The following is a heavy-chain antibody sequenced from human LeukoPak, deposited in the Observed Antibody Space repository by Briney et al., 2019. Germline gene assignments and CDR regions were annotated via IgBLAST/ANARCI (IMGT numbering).Heavy chain of an antibody. CDR1: GFIFTKYD. CDR2: IDRDGVT. J-gene: IGHJ4*02. V-gene: IGHV3-13*01. Sequence: GGSLRLSCAASGFIFTKYDMHWVRHVTGRGLEWVSGIDRDGVTYYSDSVKGRFTISRDNTKNLLFLEMNNLRGDDTAIYYCVRESRSGGAMGLYHNLDYWGQGTLVAVSS. CDR3: VRESRSGGAMGLYHNLDY. D-gene: IGHD1-1*01.